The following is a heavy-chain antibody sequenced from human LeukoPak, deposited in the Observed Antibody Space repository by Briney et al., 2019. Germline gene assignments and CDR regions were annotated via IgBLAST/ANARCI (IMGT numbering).Heavy chain of an antibody. Sequence: GGSLRLSCAASGFTFSSYWMSWVRQAPGKGLEWVANIKQDGSDKYHVDSVKGRFTTSRDNAKNSLYLQMNSLRAEDTAVYYCARGYSGYVNWGQGTLVTVSS. D-gene: IGHD5-12*01. CDR3: ARGYSGYVN. J-gene: IGHJ4*02. CDR2: IKQDGSDK. V-gene: IGHV3-7*05. CDR1: GFTFSSYW.